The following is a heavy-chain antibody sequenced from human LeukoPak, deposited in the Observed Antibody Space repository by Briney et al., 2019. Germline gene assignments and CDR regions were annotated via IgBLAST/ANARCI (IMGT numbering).Heavy chain of an antibody. CDR2: IYSGGST. D-gene: IGHD1-26*01. CDR1: GFTVSSNY. Sequence: GALRLSCAASGFTVSSNYMSWVRQAPGKGLEWVSIIYSGGSTFYADSVKGRFTISRDNSKNTLYLQMNSLRAEDTAVYYCARNHGSANCFDYWGQGTLVTVSS. CDR3: ARNHGSANCFDY. J-gene: IGHJ4*02. V-gene: IGHV3-53*01.